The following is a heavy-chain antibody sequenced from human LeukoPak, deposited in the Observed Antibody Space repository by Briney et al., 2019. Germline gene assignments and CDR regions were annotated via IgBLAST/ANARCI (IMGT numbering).Heavy chain of an antibody. CDR2: IYSDGSAT. V-gene: IGHV3-74*01. CDR1: GFTFSNYW. Sequence: GGSLRLSCAASGFTFSNYWMHWVRQAPGKGLVWVSRIYSDGSATSYADSVKGRFTISRDNAKNTLYLQVNSLRCEDTAGYYFERTVVYSSGWYLDYWGQGTLVTVSS. CDR3: ERTVVYSSGWYLDY. D-gene: IGHD6-19*01. J-gene: IGHJ4*02.